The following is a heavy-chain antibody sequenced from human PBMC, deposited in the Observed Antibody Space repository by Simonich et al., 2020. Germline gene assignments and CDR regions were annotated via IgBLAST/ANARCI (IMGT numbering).Heavy chain of an antibody. D-gene: IGHD1-1*01. CDR1: GYTFTSYG. Sequence: QVQLVQSGAEVKKPGASVKVSCKASGYTFTSYGISCVRQAPGQGLEWMGWNSAYNGNPNEAQKPQGRVTMTTDTSTGTAYMELRSLRSDDTAVYYCARSTTGTTAFDIWGQGTMVTVSS. CDR2: NSAYNGNP. J-gene: IGHJ3*02. V-gene: IGHV1-18*01. CDR3: ARSTTGTTAFDI.